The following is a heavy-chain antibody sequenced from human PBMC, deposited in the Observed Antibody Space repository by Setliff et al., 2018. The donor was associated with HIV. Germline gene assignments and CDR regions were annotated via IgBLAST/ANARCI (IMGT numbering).Heavy chain of an antibody. J-gene: IGHJ2*01. V-gene: IGHV4-61*09. CDR3: ARPTASYSSGWDSWYFDL. D-gene: IGHD6-25*01. CDR2: VHTNGFT. CDR1: GGSVNSGSFS. Sequence: SETLSLTCAVSGGSVNSGSFSWNWIRQPAGERPEWIGHVHTNGFTNYNPSLKGRVTISLDTSRNEFSLKVTSVTAADTATYVCARPTASYSSGWDSWYFDLWGRGTLVTVSS.